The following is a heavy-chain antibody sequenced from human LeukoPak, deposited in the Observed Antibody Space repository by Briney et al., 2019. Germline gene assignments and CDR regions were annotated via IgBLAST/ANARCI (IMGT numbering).Heavy chain of an antibody. CDR2: INWNGGST. D-gene: IGHD3-10*01. V-gene: IGHV3-20*04. CDR1: GFTFDDYG. Sequence: AGGSLRLSCAASGFTFDDYGMSWVRQAPGKGLDWVSGINWNGGSTGYADSVKGRFTISRDNAKNSLYLQMNSLRAEDTALYYCARDSDYYDSGSYYIPNWFDPWGQGTLVTVSS. J-gene: IGHJ5*02. CDR3: ARDSDYYDSGSYYIPNWFDP.